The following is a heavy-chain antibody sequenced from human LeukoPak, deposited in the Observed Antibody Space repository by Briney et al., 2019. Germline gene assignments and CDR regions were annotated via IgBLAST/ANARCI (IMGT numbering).Heavy chain of an antibody. CDR1: GGTFSSYA. V-gene: IGHV1-69*13. D-gene: IGHD5-24*01. J-gene: IGHJ4*02. CDR3: AREKREIRDAYFFDY. Sequence: GASVKVSCKASGGTFSSYAISWVRQAPGQGLEWMGGIIPIFGTANYAQRFQGRVTITADESTRTAYMELSGLTSEDTAVYFCAREKREIRDAYFFDYWGQGTLVTVSS. CDR2: IIPIFGTA.